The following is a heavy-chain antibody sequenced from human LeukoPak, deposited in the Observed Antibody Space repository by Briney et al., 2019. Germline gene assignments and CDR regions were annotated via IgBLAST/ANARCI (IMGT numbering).Heavy chain of an antibody. CDR2: INPSSGST. Sequence: ASVKVSCKASGYTFTSYYMHWVRQAPGQGLEWMGIINPSSGSTSYAQKFQGRVTMTRDTSTSTVYMELSSLRSEDTAVYYCARRGRYNWNYFSLDYWGQGTLVTVSS. CDR3: ARRGRYNWNYFSLDY. V-gene: IGHV1-46*01. CDR1: GYTFTSYY. D-gene: IGHD1-7*01. J-gene: IGHJ4*02.